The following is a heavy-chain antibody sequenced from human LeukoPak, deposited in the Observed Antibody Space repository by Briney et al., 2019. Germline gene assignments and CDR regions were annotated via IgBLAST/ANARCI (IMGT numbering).Heavy chain of an antibody. D-gene: IGHD1-26*01. CDR1: GFTFSSYG. CDR3: ARGGPANRIVGAIDPPYY. J-gene: IGHJ4*02. CDR2: ISYDGSNK. Sequence: GGSLRLSCAASGFTFSSYGMHWVRQAPGKGLEWVAVISYDGSNKYYADSVKGRFTISRDNSKNTLYLQMNSLRAEDTAVYYCARGGPANRIVGAIDPPYYWGQGTLVTVSS. V-gene: IGHV3-30*03.